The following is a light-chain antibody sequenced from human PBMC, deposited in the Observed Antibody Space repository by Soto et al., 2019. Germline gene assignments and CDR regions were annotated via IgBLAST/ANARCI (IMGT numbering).Light chain of an antibody. CDR2: GAS. V-gene: IGKV3-20*01. Sequence: EIVLTQSPGTLSLSPGERATLYCRASQSISSRSLAWYQQKPGQAPRLLIYGASSRATGIPDRFSGSGSGTDFTLTISRLGPEDFAVYYCQQYESSPLTFGQGTKVDIK. CDR1: QSISSRS. J-gene: IGKJ1*01. CDR3: QQYESSPLT.